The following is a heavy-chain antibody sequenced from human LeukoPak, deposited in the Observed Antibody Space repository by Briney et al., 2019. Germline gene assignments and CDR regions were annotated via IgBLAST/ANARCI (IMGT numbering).Heavy chain of an antibody. J-gene: IGHJ4*02. V-gene: IGHV3-23*01. D-gene: IGHD6-13*01. CDR3: AKDSSSIAAAGASFDY. CDR1: GFTFSSYA. CDR2: ISGSGGST. Sequence: GGSLRLSCAASGFTFSSYAMSWVRQAPGKGLEWVSAISGSGGSTYYADSVKGRFTISRDNSKNTLYLQMNSLRAEDTAVYYCAKDSSSIAAAGASFDYWGQGTLVTVSS.